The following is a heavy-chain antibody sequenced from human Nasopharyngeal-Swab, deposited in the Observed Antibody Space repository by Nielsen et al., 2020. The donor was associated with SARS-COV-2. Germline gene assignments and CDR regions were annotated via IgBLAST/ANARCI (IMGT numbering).Heavy chain of an antibody. J-gene: IGHJ4*02. CDR3: ARTTTTTPFDS. V-gene: IGHV4-34*01. Sequence: SETLSLTFAVYGGSFSGYYWSWIRQPPGKGLEWIGEINHSGSTNYNPSLKSRVTISVDTSKNQFSLKLNSVTAADTAMYFCARTTTTTPFDSWGQGTLVAVSS. D-gene: IGHD1-1*01. CDR2: INHSGST. CDR1: GGSFSGYY.